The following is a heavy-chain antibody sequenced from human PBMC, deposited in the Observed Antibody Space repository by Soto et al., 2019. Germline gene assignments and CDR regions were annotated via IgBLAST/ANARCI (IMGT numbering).Heavy chain of an antibody. CDR3: ARDPRALVRGVPIDY. V-gene: IGHV3-30*03. CDR1: GFTFSSYG. Sequence: LRLSCAASGFTFSSYGMHWVRQAPGKGLEWVAVISYDGSNKYYADSVKGRFTISRDNSKNTLYLQMNSLRAEDTAVYYCARDPRALVRGVPIDYWGQGTLVTVSS. CDR2: ISYDGSNK. D-gene: IGHD3-10*02. J-gene: IGHJ4*02.